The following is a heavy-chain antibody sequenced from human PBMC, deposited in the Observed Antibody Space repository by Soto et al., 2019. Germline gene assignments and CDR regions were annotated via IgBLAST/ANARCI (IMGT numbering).Heavy chain of an antibody. J-gene: IGHJ3*02. CDR3: AREGNPAIAVAVFLDAFDI. V-gene: IGHV3-48*03. Sequence: PWGSLRLSCAASGFTFSSYEMNWFRQAPGKGLEWVSYISSSGSPIYYADSVKGRFTISRDNAKNSLYLQMNSLRAEDTAVYYCAREGNPAIAVAVFLDAFDIWGLGTMVTVSS. CDR1: GFTFSSYE. D-gene: IGHD6-19*01. CDR2: ISSSGSPI.